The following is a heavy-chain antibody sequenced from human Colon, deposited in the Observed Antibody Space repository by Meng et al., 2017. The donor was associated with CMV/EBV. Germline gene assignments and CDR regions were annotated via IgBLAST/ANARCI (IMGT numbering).Heavy chain of an antibody. CDR3: ARKPNYLGMDV. CDR2: IHASGTT. Sequence: GGSLRLSCAASGVSVSTNIMNWVRQAPGKWLEWVSVIHASGTTYYADSVKRRFTISRDDSKNTLYLKMNSLRAEETAVYYYARKPNYLGMDVWVHGTTVTVSS. V-gene: IGHV3-53*01. J-gene: IGHJ6*02. CDR1: GVSVSTNI.